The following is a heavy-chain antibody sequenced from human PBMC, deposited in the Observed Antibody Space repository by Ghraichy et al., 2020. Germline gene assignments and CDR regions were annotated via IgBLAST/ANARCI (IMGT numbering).Heavy chain of an antibody. D-gene: IGHD1-26*01. CDR3: ARDRSRYTGSYYYYYGIDV. V-gene: IGHV4-39*07. CDR1: GGSTSSYY. CDR2: IHYSGST. Sequence: LETLSPTCTVSGGSTSSYYWTWIRQPPGKGLEWIGSIHYSGSTYNNPSLKSRVIISVDTSKNQFFLKVSSVTAADTAVYHCARDRSRYTGSYYYYYGIDVWGQGTTVTVSS. J-gene: IGHJ6*02.